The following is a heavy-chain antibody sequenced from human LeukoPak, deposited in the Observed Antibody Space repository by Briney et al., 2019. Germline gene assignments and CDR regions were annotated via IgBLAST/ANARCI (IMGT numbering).Heavy chain of an antibody. D-gene: IGHD3-22*01. CDR3: ARGRYYHDSYGHNAFDI. J-gene: IGHJ3*02. V-gene: IGHV4-31*03. Sequence: PSETLSPTCTVSGASISNDGYYWSWIRQLPGKGLEWIGYVHYRGSTFHNPSLKSRVTISVDTSGNYFFLRLNSVTAADTAVYSCARGRYYHDSYGHNAFDIWGPGTMVTVSS. CDR1: GASISNDGYY. CDR2: VHYRGST.